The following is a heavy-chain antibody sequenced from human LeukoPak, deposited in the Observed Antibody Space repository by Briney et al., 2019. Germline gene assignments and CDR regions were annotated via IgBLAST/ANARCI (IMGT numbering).Heavy chain of an antibody. CDR3: ARRNTDYYMDV. D-gene: IGHD5-18*01. Sequence: PGRSLRLSCAASGFTFSSYGMHWVRQAPGKGLEWVSAISASGGSTYYADSVKGRFTISRDTSKNTLYLQMNSLRAEDTAVYYCARRNTDYYMDVWGKGTTVTISS. V-gene: IGHV3-23*01. CDR2: ISASGGST. CDR1: GFTFSSYG. J-gene: IGHJ6*03.